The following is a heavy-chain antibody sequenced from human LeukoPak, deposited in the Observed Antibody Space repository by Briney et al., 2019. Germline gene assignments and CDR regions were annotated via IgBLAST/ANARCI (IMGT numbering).Heavy chain of an antibody. CDR3: TRDNYYYYGMDV. CDR2: ISSSSSYI. V-gene: IGHV3-21*01. J-gene: IGHJ6*02. CDR1: GFTFSSYS. Sequence: GGSLRLSCAASGFTFSSYSMNWVRQAPGEGLEWVSSISSSSSYIYYADSVKGRFTISRDNAKNSLYLQMNSLRAEDTAVYYCTRDNYYYYGMDVWGQGTTVTVSS.